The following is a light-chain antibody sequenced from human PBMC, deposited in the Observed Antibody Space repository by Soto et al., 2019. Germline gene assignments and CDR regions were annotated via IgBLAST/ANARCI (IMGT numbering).Light chain of an antibody. V-gene: IGLV2-14*01. CDR2: EVT. CDR3: SLYTTTYTVV. Sequence: QSALTQPASVSGSPGQSITISCTGTSSDLHGYNYVSWYQQRPGKAPKLMISEVTKRPSGVSNRFSGSKSGNGAYLTISGLQAEDEASYYCSLYTTTYTVVFGGGTKLTVL. J-gene: IGLJ2*01. CDR1: SSDLHGYNY.